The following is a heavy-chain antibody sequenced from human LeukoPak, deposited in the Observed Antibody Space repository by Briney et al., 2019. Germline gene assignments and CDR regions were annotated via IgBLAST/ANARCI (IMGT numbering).Heavy chain of an antibody. CDR1: GFTFSSYG. V-gene: IGHV3-30*02. CDR2: IRYDGSNK. Sequence: PGGSLRLSCAASGFTFSSYGMHWVRQAPGKGLEWVTFIRYDGSNKYYADSVKGRFTISRDNSKNTLYLQMNSLRAEDTAVYYCAKPIAAAVLKANYYYMDVWGKGTTVTVSS. D-gene: IGHD6-13*01. J-gene: IGHJ6*03. CDR3: AKPIAAAVLKANYYYMDV.